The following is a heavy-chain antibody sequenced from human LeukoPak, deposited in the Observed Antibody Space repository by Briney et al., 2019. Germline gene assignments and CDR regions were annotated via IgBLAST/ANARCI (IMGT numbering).Heavy chain of an antibody. D-gene: IGHD5-18*01. V-gene: IGHV4-59*01. CDR3: ARANPHVDTAMSLDY. CDR1: GGPISSYY. Sequence: SETLSLTCTVSGGPISSYYWSWIRQPPGGGLVGLGYIYYSGSTNYNPSLKSRVTISVDTSKNQFSLKLSSVTAADTAVYYCARANPHVDTAMSLDYWGQGTLVTVSS. J-gene: IGHJ4*02. CDR2: IYYSGST.